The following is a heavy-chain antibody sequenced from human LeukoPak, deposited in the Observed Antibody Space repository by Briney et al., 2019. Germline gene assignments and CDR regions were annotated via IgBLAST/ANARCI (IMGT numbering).Heavy chain of an antibody. CDR2: ISSSGSTI. CDR3: ARALWLGEGFFDY. D-gene: IGHD3-10*01. V-gene: IGHV3-48*04. Sequence: GGSLRLSCAASGFTFDDYGMSWVRQAPGKGLEWVSHISSSGSTIYYADSMKGRFTIFRDNANNSLYLQMNSLRAEDTAVYYCARALWLGEGFFDYWGQGILVTVSS. CDR1: GFTFDDYG. J-gene: IGHJ4*02.